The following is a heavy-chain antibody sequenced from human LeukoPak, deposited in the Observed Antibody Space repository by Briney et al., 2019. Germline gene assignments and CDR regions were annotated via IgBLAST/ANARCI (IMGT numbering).Heavy chain of an antibody. Sequence: SETLSLTCAVYGGSFSGYYWSWIRQPPGKGLEWIGEISHSGSTNYNPSLKSRATISVDTSKNQFSLKLSSVTAADTAVYYCAREGTVVAAAKYYYYYYMDVWGKGTTVTVSS. CDR1: GGSFSGYY. CDR2: ISHSGST. CDR3: AREGTVVAAAKYYYYYYMDV. V-gene: IGHV4-34*01. D-gene: IGHD2-15*01. J-gene: IGHJ6*03.